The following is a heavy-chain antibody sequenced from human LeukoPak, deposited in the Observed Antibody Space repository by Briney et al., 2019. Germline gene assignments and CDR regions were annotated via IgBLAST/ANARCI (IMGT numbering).Heavy chain of an antibody. D-gene: IGHD5-18*01. Sequence: PSETLSLTCAVYGGSFSGYYWSWIRQPPGKGLEWIGEINHSRSTNYDPSLKSRVTISVDTSKNQFSLKLSSVTAADTAVYYCARSPRYSYGTRHFDYWGQGTLVTVSS. CDR2: INHSRST. J-gene: IGHJ4*02. CDR3: ARSPRYSYGTRHFDY. V-gene: IGHV4-34*01. CDR1: GGSFSGYY.